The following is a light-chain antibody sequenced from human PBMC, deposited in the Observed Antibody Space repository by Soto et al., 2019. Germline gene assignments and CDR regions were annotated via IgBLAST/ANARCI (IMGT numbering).Light chain of an antibody. CDR3: QQYGSSQYT. CDR2: GAS. Sequence: EIVLTQSPGTLSLSPGERATLSCRASQSVNNNYLAWYQQKPGQAPRLLIYGASSRATGIPDRFSGSGSGTAITLTISTLATSDFPADYCQQYGSSQYTFGQGAKLESK. J-gene: IGKJ2*01. V-gene: IGKV3-20*01. CDR1: QSVNNNY.